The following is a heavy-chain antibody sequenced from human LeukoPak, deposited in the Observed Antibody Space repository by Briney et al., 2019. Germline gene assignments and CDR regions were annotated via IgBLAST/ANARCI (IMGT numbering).Heavy chain of an antibody. CDR1: GASIRGGDYY. J-gene: IGHJ4*02. CDR3: ARDGPYSSSSGSFDY. D-gene: IGHD6-13*01. V-gene: IGHV4-30-4*01. CDR2: IYDSGST. Sequence: SETLSLTCTVSGASIRGGDYYWSWIRQPPGKGLEWIGYIYDSGSTYYNPSLKSRITISVDTSENRFSLKLSSVTAADTAVYYCARDGPYSSSSGSFDYWGQGTLVTVSS.